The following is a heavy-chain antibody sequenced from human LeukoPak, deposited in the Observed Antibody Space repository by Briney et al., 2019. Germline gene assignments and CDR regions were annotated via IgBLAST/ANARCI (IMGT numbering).Heavy chain of an antibody. CDR3: ARGQSSVAGNWFDP. CDR1: GFTFSSYE. Sequence: PGGSLRLSCAASGFTFSSYEMNWVRQAPGKGLEWVSYISSSGSTIYYADSVKGRFTISRDNAKNSLYLQMNSLRAEDTAVYYCARGQSSVAGNWFDPWGQGTQVTVSS. CDR2: ISSSGSTI. V-gene: IGHV3-48*03. D-gene: IGHD6-19*01. J-gene: IGHJ5*02.